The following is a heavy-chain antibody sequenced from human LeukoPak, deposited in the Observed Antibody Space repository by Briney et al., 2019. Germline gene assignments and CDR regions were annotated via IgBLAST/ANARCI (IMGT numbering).Heavy chain of an antibody. J-gene: IGHJ6*03. CDR1: GGTFSSYA. Sequence: SVKVSCKASGGTFSSYAISWVRQAPGQGLEWMGGIIPIFGTANYAQKFQGRVTITADESTSTAYMELSSLRSEDTAVYYCAPRIAAAGGRGYYYYYYMDVWGKGTTVTISS. V-gene: IGHV1-69*13. CDR2: IIPIFGTA. CDR3: APRIAAAGGRGYYYYYYMDV. D-gene: IGHD6-13*01.